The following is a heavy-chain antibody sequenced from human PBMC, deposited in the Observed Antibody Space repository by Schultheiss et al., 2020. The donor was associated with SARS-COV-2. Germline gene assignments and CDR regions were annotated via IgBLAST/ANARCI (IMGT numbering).Heavy chain of an antibody. V-gene: IGHV3-74*01. CDR3: SRELHPGGISD. Sequence: GGSLRLSCAASGFTFSSYWMSWVRQAPGKGLVWVSRNNPIASSTGYADSVKGRFTISRDNAKNTVFLQMNSLSAEDTAVYFCSRELHPGGISDWGQGTLVTVSS. J-gene: IGHJ4*02. D-gene: IGHD4-23*01. CDR2: NNPIASST. CDR1: GFTFSSYW.